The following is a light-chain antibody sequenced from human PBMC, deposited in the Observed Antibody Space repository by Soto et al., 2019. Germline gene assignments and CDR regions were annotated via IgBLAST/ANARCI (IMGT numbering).Light chain of an antibody. CDR3: ATWDSNTRV. CDR1: SGHSSYI. V-gene: IGLV4-60*03. CDR2: LEGSGSY. Sequence: QSVLTQSSSASASLGSSVELTCTLSSGHSSYIIAWHQQQPGKAPRYLMKLEGSGSYNKGSGVPDRFSGSSPGADRYLTISNLQSEDEADYYCATWDSNTRVFGGGTKVTVL. J-gene: IGLJ3*02.